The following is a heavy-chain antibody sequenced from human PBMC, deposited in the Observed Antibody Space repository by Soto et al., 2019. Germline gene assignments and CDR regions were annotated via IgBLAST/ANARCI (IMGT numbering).Heavy chain of an antibody. CDR3: ARVSSLPTYYFDY. CDR1: GGSISSYY. CDR2: IYYSGST. V-gene: IGHV4-59*01. J-gene: IGHJ4*02. D-gene: IGHD3-16*02. Sequence: PSETLSLTCTVSGGSISSYYWSWIRQPPGKGLEWIGYIYYSGSTNYNPSLKSRVTISADTSKNQFSLKLSSVTAADTAVYYCARVSSLPTYYFDYWAQGTLVTVSS.